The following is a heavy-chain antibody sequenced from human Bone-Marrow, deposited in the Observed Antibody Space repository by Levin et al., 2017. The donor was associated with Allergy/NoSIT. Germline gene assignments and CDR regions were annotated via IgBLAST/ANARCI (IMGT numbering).Heavy chain of an antibody. Sequence: ASVKVSCKASGFAFTQSAVHWVRQARGQGLEWIGWIVVSSGNTDYAQQFQESVTITRDMSTNMAYMELSSLKSEDTAVYYCASGSSRQYVLDVWGQGTTVTVSS. CDR1: GFAFTQSA. J-gene: IGHJ6*02. CDR2: IVVSSGNT. CDR3: ASGSSRQYVLDV. V-gene: IGHV1-58*01. D-gene: IGHD2-2*01.